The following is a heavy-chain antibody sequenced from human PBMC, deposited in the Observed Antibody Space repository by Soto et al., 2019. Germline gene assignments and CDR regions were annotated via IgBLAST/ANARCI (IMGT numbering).Heavy chain of an antibody. CDR2: IYYSGST. CDR1: GGSISSGGYY. CDR3: SRLRYCSSTSCHRFDP. D-gene: IGHD2-2*02. Sequence: QVQLQESGPGLVKPSQTLSLTCTVSGGSISSGGYYWSWIRQHPGKGLEWIGHIYYSGSTYYNPSLKSRVTISVDTSKNQFSLKLSSVTAADTAVYFCSRLRYCSSTSCHRFDPCGQGTLVIVSS. J-gene: IGHJ5*02. V-gene: IGHV4-31*03.